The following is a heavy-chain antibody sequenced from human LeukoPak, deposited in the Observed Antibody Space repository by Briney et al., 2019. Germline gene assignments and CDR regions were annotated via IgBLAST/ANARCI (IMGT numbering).Heavy chain of an antibody. Sequence: PSETLSLTCTVSGYSISSGYYWGWTRPPPGKGLEWIGSIYHSGSTYYNPSLKSRVTISVDTSKNQFSLKLSSVTAADTAVYYCARDLRIAARPGWFDPWGQGTLVTVSS. CDR3: ARDLRIAARPGWFDP. CDR2: IYHSGST. CDR1: GYSISSGYY. D-gene: IGHD6-6*01. J-gene: IGHJ5*02. V-gene: IGHV4-38-2*02.